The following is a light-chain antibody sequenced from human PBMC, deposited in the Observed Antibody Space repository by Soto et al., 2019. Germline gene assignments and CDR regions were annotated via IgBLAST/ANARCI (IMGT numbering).Light chain of an antibody. J-gene: IGKJ1*01. CDR2: GAS. CDR3: QQYETWPWT. V-gene: IGKV3-15*01. Sequence: EKVMTQSPATLSVSLGERATLSCRASQNINSNLAWYQQKPGQAPRLLIYGASTRATGFPDRFSGSGSGTEFPLTIRSLQSEDSAVYYCQQYETWPWTFGQGTKVEIK. CDR1: QNINSN.